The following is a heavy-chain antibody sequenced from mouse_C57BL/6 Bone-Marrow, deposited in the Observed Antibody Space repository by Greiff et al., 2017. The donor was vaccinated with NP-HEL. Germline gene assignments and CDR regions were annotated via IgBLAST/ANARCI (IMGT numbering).Heavy chain of an antibody. Sequence: ESGPGLVKPSQTVFLTCTVSGISITTGNYRWSWIRQFPGNKLEWIGYIYYSGTITYNPSLTSRTTITRDTPKNQFFLEINSLTAEDTATYYCARDGYYGSSAYAMDYWGQGTSVTVSS. CDR2: IYYSGTI. J-gene: IGHJ4*01. CDR1: GISITTGNYR. D-gene: IGHD1-1*01. V-gene: IGHV3-5*01. CDR3: ARDGYYGSSAYAMDY.